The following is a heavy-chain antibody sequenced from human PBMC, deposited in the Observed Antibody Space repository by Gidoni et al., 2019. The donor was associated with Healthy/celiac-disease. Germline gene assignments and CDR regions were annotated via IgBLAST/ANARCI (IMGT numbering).Heavy chain of an antibody. V-gene: IGHV2-70*01. CDR2: IDWDDDK. CDR3: ARTYDSSGYFSYYYGMDV. D-gene: IGHD3-22*01. CDR1: GFSLSTSGMC. Sequence: QVTLRESGPALVKPTQTLTLTCTFSGFSLSTSGMCVSWIRQPPGKALEWLALIDWDDDKYYSTSLKTRLTISKDTSKHQVVLTMPNMDPVDTAPYYCARTYDSSGYFSYYYGMDVWGQGTTVTVSS. J-gene: IGHJ6*02.